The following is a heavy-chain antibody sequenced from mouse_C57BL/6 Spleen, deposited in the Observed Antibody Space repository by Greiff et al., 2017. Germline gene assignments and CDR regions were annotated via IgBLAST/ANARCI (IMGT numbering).Heavy chain of an antibody. CDR3: ARSAGSSSWFAY. Sequence: DVKLQESVAELVRPGASVKLSCTASGFNIKNTYMPWVKQRPEQGLEWIGRIDPANGNTKYAPKFQGKATITADTSSNTAYLQLSSLTSEDTAIYYCARSAGSSSWFAYWGQGTLVTVSA. J-gene: IGHJ3*01. CDR2: IDPANGNT. V-gene: IGHV14-3*01. D-gene: IGHD1-1*01. CDR1: GFNIKNTY.